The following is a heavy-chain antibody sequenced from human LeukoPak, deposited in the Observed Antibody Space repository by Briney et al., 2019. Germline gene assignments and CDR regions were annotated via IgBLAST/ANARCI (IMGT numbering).Heavy chain of an antibody. CDR2: IKQDGSEK. Sequence: GGSLRLSCAVSGFSVSGYWMTWVRQAPGKGLEWVANIKQDGSEKNYVDSGKGRFTISRDNAENSLFLQMNSMRVEDTAVYYCAREWQGGIAAAGTRIEGDYWGQGTLVAVSS. J-gene: IGHJ4*02. D-gene: IGHD6-13*01. V-gene: IGHV3-7*01. CDR3: AREWQGGIAAAGTRIEGDY. CDR1: GFSVSGYW.